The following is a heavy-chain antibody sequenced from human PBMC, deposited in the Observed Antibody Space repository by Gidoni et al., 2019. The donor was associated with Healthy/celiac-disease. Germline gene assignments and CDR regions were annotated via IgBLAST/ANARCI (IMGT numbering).Heavy chain of an antibody. CDR3: AKESGRGYSSSWYGGYFDY. J-gene: IGHJ4*02. D-gene: IGHD6-13*01. CDR1: GSTFSSYG. Sequence: QVQLVESGGGVVKPGRSLRFSCAASGSTFSSYGRHWVRQAPGNGLEWVAVISYDGSNKYYADSVKGRFTISRDNSKNTLYLQMNSLRAEDTAVYYCAKESGRGYSSSWYGGYFDYWGQGTLVTVSS. V-gene: IGHV3-30*18. CDR2: ISYDGSNK.